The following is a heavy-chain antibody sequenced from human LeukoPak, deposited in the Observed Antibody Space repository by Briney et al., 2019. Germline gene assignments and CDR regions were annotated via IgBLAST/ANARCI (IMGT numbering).Heavy chain of an antibody. CDR1: GGSISSSDYY. D-gene: IGHD3-22*01. J-gene: IGHJ5*02. V-gene: IGHV4-39*01. CDR2: IYYSGTT. CDR3: ASNVYDSSGHFGFDP. Sequence: SSETLSLTCSVSGGSISSSDYYWGWIRQPPGKGLEWIGSIYYSGTTYYNPSLKSRVIISVDTSKNQFSLKLSSVTAADTAVFYCASNVYDSSGHFGFDPWGQGTMVTVSS.